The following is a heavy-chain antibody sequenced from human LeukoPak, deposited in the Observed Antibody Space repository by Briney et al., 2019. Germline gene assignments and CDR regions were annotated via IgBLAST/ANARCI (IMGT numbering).Heavy chain of an antibody. Sequence: GGSLRLSCAASGFSFSSYWMHWVRQAPGKGLVWVSRISSDGSIINYADSVKGRFTISRDNSKNTLYLQMNSLRAEDTAVYYCARDSRGPYCGGDCYSWYFDLWGRGTLVTVSS. CDR3: ARDSRGPYCGGDCYSWYFDL. CDR1: GFSFSSYW. J-gene: IGHJ2*01. D-gene: IGHD2-21*02. V-gene: IGHV3-74*01. CDR2: ISSDGSII.